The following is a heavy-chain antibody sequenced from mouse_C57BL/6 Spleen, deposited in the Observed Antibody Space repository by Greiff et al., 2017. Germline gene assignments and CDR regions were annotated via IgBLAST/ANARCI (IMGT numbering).Heavy chain of an antibody. D-gene: IGHD1-1*01. CDR2: IDPSDSYT. Sequence: QVQLQQPGAELVMPGASVKLSCKASGYTFTSYWMHWVKQRPGQGLEWIGEIDPSDSYTNYNQKFKGKATLAVDKSSSAAYMQLSSLTSEDSAVYYWARKVVKYYAMDYWGQGTSVTVSS. CDR1: GYTFTSYW. J-gene: IGHJ4*01. V-gene: IGHV1-69*01. CDR3: ARKVVKYYAMDY.